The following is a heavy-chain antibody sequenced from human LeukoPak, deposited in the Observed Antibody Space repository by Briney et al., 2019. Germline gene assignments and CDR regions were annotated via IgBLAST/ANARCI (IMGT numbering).Heavy chain of an antibody. CDR1: GGSISSSNW. CDR2: IYHVGST. V-gene: IGHV4-4*02. CDR3: AAIVPMPFDY. J-gene: IGHJ4*02. Sequence: SETLSLTCAVSGGSISSSNWWSWVRQPPGKGLEWIGEIYHVGSTNYNPSLKSRVTISVDKSKNQFSLRLNSVTAADTAVYYCAAIVPMPFDYWGQGTLVTVSS. D-gene: IGHD5-12*01.